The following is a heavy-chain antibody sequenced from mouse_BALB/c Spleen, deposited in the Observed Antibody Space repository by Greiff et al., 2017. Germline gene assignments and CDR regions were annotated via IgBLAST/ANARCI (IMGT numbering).Heavy chain of an antibody. J-gene: IGHJ4*01. CDR1: GFTFSDYY. CDR3: ARGGGDAMDY. Sequence: EVKLMESGGGLVKPGGSLKLSCAASGFTFSDYYMYWVRQTPEKRLEWVATISDGGSYTYYPDSVKGRFTISRDNAKNNLYLQMSILTSEDTAMYYGARGGGDAMDYWGQGTSVTVSS. V-gene: IGHV5-4*02. CDR2: ISDGGSYT.